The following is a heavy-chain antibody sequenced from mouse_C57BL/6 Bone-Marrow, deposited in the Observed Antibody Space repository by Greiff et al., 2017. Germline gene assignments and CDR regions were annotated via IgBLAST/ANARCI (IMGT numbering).Heavy chain of an antibody. CDR3: ARGPYYYGSSYDYYAMDY. D-gene: IGHD1-1*01. Sequence: QVQLQQSGPELVKPGASVKLSCKASGYTFTSYDINWVKQRPGQGLEWIGWIYPRDGSTKYNEKFKGKATLTVDTSSSTAYMELHSLTSADSAVYFCARGPYYYGSSYDYYAMDYWGQGTSVTVSS. V-gene: IGHV1-85*01. CDR2: IYPRDGST. CDR1: GYTFTSYD. J-gene: IGHJ4*01.